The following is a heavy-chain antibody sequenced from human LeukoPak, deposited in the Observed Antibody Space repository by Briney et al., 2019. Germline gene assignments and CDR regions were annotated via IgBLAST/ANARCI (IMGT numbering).Heavy chain of an antibody. Sequence: GGSLRLSCAASGFTFDDYAMHWVRQAPGKGLEWVSSISWKSGSIGYADSVKGRFTISRDNAKNSLYLQMNSLRAEDTALYYCARDGGYSYGRYYYYYYMDVWGKGTTVTISS. CDR3: ARDGGYSYGRYYYYYYMDV. CDR2: ISWKSGSI. D-gene: IGHD5-18*01. CDR1: GFTFDDYA. J-gene: IGHJ6*03. V-gene: IGHV3-9*01.